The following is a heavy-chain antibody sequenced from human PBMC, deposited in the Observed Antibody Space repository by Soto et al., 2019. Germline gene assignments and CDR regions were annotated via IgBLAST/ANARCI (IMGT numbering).Heavy chain of an antibody. CDR2: IIPSFDTA. Sequence: QVQLVQSGAEVKKPGSSVKVSCKASGGTFSSYAISWVRQAPGQGLEWMGGIIPSFDTANYAQKFQGRVTITADESTSTAYMELSRLRSEYTAVYYCARARVEGSKAGTKVLVFDYWGQGTLVTVSS. D-gene: IGHD1-1*01. J-gene: IGHJ4*02. CDR1: GGTFSSYA. V-gene: IGHV1-69*01. CDR3: ARARVEGSKAGTKVLVFDY.